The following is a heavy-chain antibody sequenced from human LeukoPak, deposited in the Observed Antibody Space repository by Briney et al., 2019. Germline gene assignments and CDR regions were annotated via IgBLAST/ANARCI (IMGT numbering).Heavy chain of an antibody. CDR2: IYPGDSPGDSEI. CDR3: ARRRRWLQLGGDDAFDI. CDR1: GYTFTNYW. Sequence: GESLKISCQGSGYTFTNYWIGWVRQMPGKGLEWMGSIYPGDSPGDSEIRYSPSFQGQVTISADKSISTAYLQWSSLKASDTAMYYCARRRRWLQLGGDDAFDIWGQGTMVAVSS. V-gene: IGHV5-51*01. D-gene: IGHD5-24*01. J-gene: IGHJ3*02.